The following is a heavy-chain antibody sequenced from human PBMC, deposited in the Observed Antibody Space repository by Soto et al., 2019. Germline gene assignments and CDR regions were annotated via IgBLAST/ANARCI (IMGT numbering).Heavy chain of an antibody. Sequence: GSRPTLVNPTETLTLTCTLPGFSLSDADVSVASIQQHTGKALAGLAHILSNDEEVFSSSLRTRLTISKDTSRSQVVLTMSNMEPVDTATYYCARIRGYCSGGSCYFYYFAMDVWGQGTTVTVSS. D-gene: IGHD2-15*01. CDR2: ILSNDEE. CDR1: GFSLSDADVS. J-gene: IGHJ6*02. CDR3: ARIRGYCSGGSCYFYYFAMDV. V-gene: IGHV2-26*01.